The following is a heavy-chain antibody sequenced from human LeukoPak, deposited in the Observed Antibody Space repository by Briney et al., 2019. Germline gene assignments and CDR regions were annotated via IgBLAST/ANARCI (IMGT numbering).Heavy chain of an antibody. Sequence: GGSLRLSCAASGFTFSSYVMHWVRQAPGKGLEWVAVIWYDGSNKYYADSVKGRFTISRDNSKNTLYLQMSSLRAEDTAVYYCAKDEYSGYGSFDYWGQGTLVTVSS. D-gene: IGHD5-12*01. CDR3: AKDEYSGYGSFDY. CDR1: GFTFSSYV. CDR2: IWYDGSNK. V-gene: IGHV3-33*06. J-gene: IGHJ4*02.